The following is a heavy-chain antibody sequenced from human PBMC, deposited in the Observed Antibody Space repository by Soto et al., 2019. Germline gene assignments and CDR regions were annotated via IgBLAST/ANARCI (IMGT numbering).Heavy chain of an antibody. CDR2: ISGSGGST. CDR3: AKHYGDYVERYYYYYMDV. Sequence: GGSLRLSCAASGFTFSSYAMSWVRQAPGKGLEWVSAISGSGGSTYYADSVKGRFTISRDNSKNTLYLQMNSLRAEDTAVYYCAKHYGDYVERYYYYYMDVWGKGTTVTVSS. J-gene: IGHJ6*03. V-gene: IGHV3-23*01. CDR1: GFTFSSYA. D-gene: IGHD4-17*01.